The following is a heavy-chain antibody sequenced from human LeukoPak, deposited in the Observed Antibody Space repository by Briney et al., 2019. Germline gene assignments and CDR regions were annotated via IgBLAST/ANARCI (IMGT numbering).Heavy chain of an antibody. CDR3: ARDVDTVTTEYYFDY. V-gene: IGHV3-48*04. D-gene: IGHD4-17*01. J-gene: IGHJ4*02. CDR1: GFTFSSYG. Sequence: GGSLRLSCAASGFTFSSYGMHWVRQAPGKGLEWVSYISSSGSTLYYADSVKGRFTISRDNAKNSLYLQMNSLRAEDTAVYYCARDVDTVTTEYYFDYWGQGTLVTVSS. CDR2: ISSSGSTL.